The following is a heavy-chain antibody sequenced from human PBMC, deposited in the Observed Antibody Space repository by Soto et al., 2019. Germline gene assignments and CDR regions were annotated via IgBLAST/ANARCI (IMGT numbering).Heavy chain of an antibody. Sequence: QLQLQESGPGLVKPSETLSLTCTVSGGSISSSSYYWGWIRQPPGKGLEWIGSIYYSGSTYYNPSLKSRVTISVDTSKNQFSLKLSSVTAADTAVYYCARHLKMGIAAAGGYFDYWGQGTLVTVSS. J-gene: IGHJ4*02. D-gene: IGHD6-13*01. V-gene: IGHV4-39*01. CDR3: ARHLKMGIAAAGGYFDY. CDR2: IYYSGST. CDR1: GGSISSSSYY.